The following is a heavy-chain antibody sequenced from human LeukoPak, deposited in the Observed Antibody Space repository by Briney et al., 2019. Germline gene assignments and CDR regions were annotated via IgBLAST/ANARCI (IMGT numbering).Heavy chain of an antibody. CDR2: IYHSGST. CDR3: ARGRGAFIFDF. D-gene: IGHD5-12*01. CDR1: GGAISSGTNS. V-gene: IGHV4-30-2*01. J-gene: IGHJ4*02. Sequence: SETLSLTCGVSGGAISSGTNSWSWLRKPPGKGLEWIGYIYHSGSTHYNPSLKSRLTISVDRSKNQFSLKLRSVTAADTAVYYCARGRGAFIFDFWGQGTLVTVSS.